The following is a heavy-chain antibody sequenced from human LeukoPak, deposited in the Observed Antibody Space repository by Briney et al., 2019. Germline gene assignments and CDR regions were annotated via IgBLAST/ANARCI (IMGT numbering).Heavy chain of an antibody. D-gene: IGHD3-10*01. Sequence: ASLRLSCAASGFTFKIYSMNWVRQAPGKGLEWVSSISTSSSHMYYADSVKGRFTISRDNAKNSLYLQMNTLRAEDTAVYYCARDDTSAHFFDYWGQGTLVTVSS. CDR3: ARDDTSAHFFDY. V-gene: IGHV3-21*01. CDR1: GFTFKIYS. J-gene: IGHJ4*02. CDR2: ISTSSSHM.